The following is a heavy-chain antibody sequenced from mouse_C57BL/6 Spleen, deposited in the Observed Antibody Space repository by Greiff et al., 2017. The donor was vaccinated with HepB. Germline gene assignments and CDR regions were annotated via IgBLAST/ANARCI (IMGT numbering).Heavy chain of an antibody. CDR2: ISSGGDYI. J-gene: IGHJ1*03. CDR3: TRDLRGNWYFDV. D-gene: IGHD2-14*01. CDR1: GFTFSSYA. V-gene: IGHV5-9-1*02. Sequence: EVHLVESGEGLVKPGGSLKLSCAASGFTFSSYAMSWVRQTPEKRLEWVAYISSGGDYIYYADTVKGRFTISRDNARNTLYLQMSSLKSEDTAMYYCTRDLRGNWYFDVWGTGTTVTVSS.